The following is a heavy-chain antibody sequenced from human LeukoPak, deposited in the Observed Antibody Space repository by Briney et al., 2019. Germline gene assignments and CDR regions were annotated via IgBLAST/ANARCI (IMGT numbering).Heavy chain of an antibody. Sequence: GGSLRLSCAASGFTFSSYSMNWVRQAPGKGLEWVSSISSSSSYIYYADSVKGRFTISRDNAKNSLYLQMNSLRAEDTAVHYCARDRSGSYLGLKKLAYFDYWGQGTLVTVSS. J-gene: IGHJ4*02. D-gene: IGHD1-26*01. V-gene: IGHV3-21*01. CDR2: ISSSSSYI. CDR3: ARDRSGSYLGLKKLAYFDY. CDR1: GFTFSSYS.